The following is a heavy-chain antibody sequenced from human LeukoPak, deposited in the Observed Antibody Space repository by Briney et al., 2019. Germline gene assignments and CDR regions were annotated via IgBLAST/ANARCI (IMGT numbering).Heavy chain of an antibody. CDR2: IIPIFGTA. CDR3: ASSGYYYDSSGYTDYYFDY. Sequence: ASVKVSCKASGGTYSSYAISWVRQAPGQGLEWMGGIIPIFGTANYAQKFQGRVTITADESTSTAYMELSSLRSEDTAVYYCASSGYYYDSSGYTDYYFDYWGQGTLVTVSS. J-gene: IGHJ4*02. D-gene: IGHD3-22*01. V-gene: IGHV1-69*13. CDR1: GGTYSSYA.